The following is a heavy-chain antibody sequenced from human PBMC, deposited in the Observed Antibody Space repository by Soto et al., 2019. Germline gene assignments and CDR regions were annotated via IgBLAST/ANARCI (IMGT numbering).Heavy chain of an antibody. V-gene: IGHV1-58*01. CDR1: GFTFSSSA. CDR3: AADGYYYDGSYAFDI. J-gene: IGHJ3*02. Sequence: QMQLVQSGPEVKKPGTSVKVSCKASGFTFSSSAVQWVRQARGQRLEWIGWIVVGSGHTNYAQKFQERVTITRDMSTSTAYMDLSSLRSEGTAVYYCAADGYYYDGSYAFDIWGQGTTVTVSS. CDR2: IVVGSGHT. D-gene: IGHD3-22*01.